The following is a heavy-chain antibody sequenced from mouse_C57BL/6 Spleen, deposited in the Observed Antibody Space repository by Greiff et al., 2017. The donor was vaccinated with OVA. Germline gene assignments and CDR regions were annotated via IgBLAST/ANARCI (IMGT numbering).Heavy chain of an antibody. V-gene: IGHV1-80*01. J-gene: IGHJ4*01. CDR2: IYPGDGDT. CDR3: ARDYDGSLYAMDY. CDR1: GYAFSSYW. Sequence: VQVVESGAELVKPGASVKISCKASGYAFSSYWMNWVKQRPGKGLEWIGQIYPGDGDTNYNGKFKGKATLTADKSSSTAYMQLSSLTSEDSAVYFCARDYDGSLYAMDYWGQGTSVTVSS. D-gene: IGHD2-4*01.